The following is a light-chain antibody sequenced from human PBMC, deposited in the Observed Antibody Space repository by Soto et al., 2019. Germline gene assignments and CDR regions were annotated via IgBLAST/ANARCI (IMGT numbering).Light chain of an antibody. CDR2: EVS. CDR1: SSDVGGYNY. Sequence: QSALTRPASVSGSPGQSITISCTGTSSDVGGYNYVSWYQQHPGKAPKLMIYEVSNRPSGVSNRFSGSKSGNTASLTISGLQAEDEADYYCSSYTSSSTYVFGTGTK. V-gene: IGLV2-14*01. J-gene: IGLJ1*01. CDR3: SSYTSSSTYV.